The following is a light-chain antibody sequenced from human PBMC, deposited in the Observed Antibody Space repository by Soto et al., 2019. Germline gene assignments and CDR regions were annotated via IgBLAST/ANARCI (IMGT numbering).Light chain of an antibody. V-gene: IGLV1-51*02. CDR3: GTWDLSLGADV. CDR1: SSNIGDNY. J-gene: IGLJ1*01. CDR2: ETN. Sequence: SVLTQPPSVSAAPGQKVTISCSGSSSNIGDNYVSWYQHLPGTAPKLLIYETNKRPSGIPDRFSGSKSGTSATLGITGLQTGDEADYYCGTWDLSLGADVFGTGTRSPS.